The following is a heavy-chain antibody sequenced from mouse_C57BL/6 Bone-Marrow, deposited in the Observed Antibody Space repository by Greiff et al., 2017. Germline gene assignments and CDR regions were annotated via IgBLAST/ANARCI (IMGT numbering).Heavy chain of an antibody. D-gene: IGHD2-3*01. CDR3: ARSDGFWFAY. J-gene: IGHJ3*01. CDR2: IWSGGST. Sequence: VKLMESGPGLVAPSQSLSITCTVSGFSLTSYGVDWVRQPPGKGLEWLGVIWSGGSTDYNAAFISRLSISKDNSKSQVFFKMNSLQADDTAIYYCARSDGFWFAYWGQGTLVTVSA. CDR1: GFSLTSYG. V-gene: IGHV2-2*01.